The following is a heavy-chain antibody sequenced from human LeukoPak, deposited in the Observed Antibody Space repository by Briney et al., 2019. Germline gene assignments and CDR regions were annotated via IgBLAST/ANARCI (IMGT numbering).Heavy chain of an antibody. J-gene: IGHJ4*02. CDR1: GFTFSSYA. CDR3: AKDYYGSGSSNFDY. D-gene: IGHD3-10*01. V-gene: IGHV3-23*01. Sequence: GGSLRLSCAASGFTFSSYAMSWVRQAPGKGLGWVSTISAGGSSTYYADSVKGRFTISRDNSKSTLYLQMNSLRAEDTAVYYCAKDYYGSGSSNFDYWGQGTLVTVSS. CDR2: ISAGGSST.